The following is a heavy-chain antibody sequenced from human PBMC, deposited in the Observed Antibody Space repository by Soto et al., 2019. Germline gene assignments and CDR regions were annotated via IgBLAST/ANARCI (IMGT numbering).Heavy chain of an antibody. J-gene: IGHJ6*02. CDR1: GFTFSSYG. CDR2: ISYDGSNK. V-gene: IGHV3-30*18. Sequence: GGSLRLSCAASGFTFSSYGMHWVRQAPGKGLEWVAVISYDGSNKYYADSVKGRFTISRDNSKNTLYLQMNSLRAEDTAVYYCAKDEAGYCRGGSCLHYGMDVWGQGTTVTVSS. D-gene: IGHD2-15*01. CDR3: AKDEAGYCRGGSCLHYGMDV.